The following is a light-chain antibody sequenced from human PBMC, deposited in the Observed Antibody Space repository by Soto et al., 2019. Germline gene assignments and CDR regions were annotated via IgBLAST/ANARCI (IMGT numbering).Light chain of an antibody. CDR3: QQYGSSPPT. CDR2: GAS. J-gene: IGKJ1*01. Sequence: EIGLTQSPGTLSLSPGERATLSCRASPSVSNNYLAWYQRKPGQAPRPLIYGASSRATDIPYRFSGSGSGTDSTLTITRLEPEDFAVYYCQQYGSSPPTFGQGTQVEIK. V-gene: IGKV3-20*01. CDR1: PSVSNNY.